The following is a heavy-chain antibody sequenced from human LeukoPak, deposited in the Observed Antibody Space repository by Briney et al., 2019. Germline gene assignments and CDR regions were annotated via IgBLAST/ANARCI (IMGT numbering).Heavy chain of an antibody. CDR2: INPNSGGT. J-gene: IGHJ5*02. CDR1: GYTLTGYY. D-gene: IGHD2-2*03. V-gene: IGHV1-2*02. CDR3: ARENGYCSSTSCYWWFAP. Sequence: ASVKVSCKASGYTLTGYYMHRVRQAPGQGLEWMGWINPNSGGTNYAQKLHGRVTLTRDKSISTANMELSRLRSDDTAVYYCARENGYCSSTSCYWWFAPWGQGTLVTVSS.